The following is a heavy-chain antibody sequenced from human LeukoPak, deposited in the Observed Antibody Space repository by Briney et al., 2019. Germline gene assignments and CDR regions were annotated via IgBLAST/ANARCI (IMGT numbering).Heavy chain of an antibody. Sequence: PWETLTLTCIVSGCSVRSSNYYWVRIPQPPGKGLEWIGSIFYSGSTYYNPSLKSRVTISEDTSKNQFSLNLSSVTAADTAVYYCARPASVTTAFWYFDLWGRGTMVTVSS. J-gene: IGHJ2*01. D-gene: IGHD4-17*01. V-gene: IGHV4-39*01. CDR2: IFYSGST. CDR3: ARPASVTTAFWYFDL. CDR1: GCSVRSSNYY.